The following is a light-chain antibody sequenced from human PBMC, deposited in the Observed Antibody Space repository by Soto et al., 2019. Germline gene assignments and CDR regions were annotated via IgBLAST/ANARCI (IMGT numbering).Light chain of an antibody. J-gene: IGLJ7*01. Sequence: QSVLAQPPSVSGAPGQRITISCTGTSSNIGAAYYVHWYQQFPGTAPKLLIYDTSNRPSGVPDRFSASRSGSSAYLIITGLHTDDEADYYCQSYDGSLGGSILFGGGTQLTVL. V-gene: IGLV1-40*01. CDR1: SSNIGAAYY. CDR3: QSYDGSLGGSIL. CDR2: DTS.